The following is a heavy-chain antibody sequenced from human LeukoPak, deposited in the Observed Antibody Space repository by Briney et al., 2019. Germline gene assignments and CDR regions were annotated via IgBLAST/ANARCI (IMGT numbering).Heavy chain of an antibody. J-gene: IGHJ4*02. CDR3: VKGAMVRPPPFDY. Sequence: GGSLRLSCSASGFTFSSYAMHWVRQAPGKGLEYVSAISSNGGSTYYADSVKGRFTISRDNSKNTLYLQMSCLRAEDTAVYYCVKGAMVRPPPFDYWGQGTLVTVSS. CDR1: GFTFSSYA. CDR2: ISSNGGST. V-gene: IGHV3-64D*06. D-gene: IGHD3-10*01.